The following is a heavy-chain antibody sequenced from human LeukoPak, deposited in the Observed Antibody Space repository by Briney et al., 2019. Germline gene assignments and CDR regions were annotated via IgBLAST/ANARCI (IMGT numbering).Heavy chain of an antibody. D-gene: IGHD3-3*01. J-gene: IGHJ5*02. Sequence: PGESLKISCKGSGYSFTSYWIGRVRQMPGKGLEWMGIIYPGDSDTRYSPSFQGQVTISADKSISTAYLQWSSLKASDTAMYYCARRENYDFWSGYQNWFDPWGQGTLVTVSS. CDR3: ARRENYDFWSGYQNWFDP. CDR1: GYSFTSYW. V-gene: IGHV5-51*03. CDR2: IYPGDSDT.